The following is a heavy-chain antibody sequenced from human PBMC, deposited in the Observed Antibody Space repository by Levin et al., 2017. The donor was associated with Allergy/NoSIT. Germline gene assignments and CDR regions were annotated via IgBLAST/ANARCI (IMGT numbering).Heavy chain of an antibody. Sequence: GESLKISCKGSGYSFTSSWIGWVRQMPGKGLEWMGTIYPSDSDITYSTSFQGQVTISADKSFSTAYLQWSSLKASDTAMYYCARGGNYYALHVDYWGQGTLVTVSS. J-gene: IGHJ4*02. CDR3: ARGGNYYALHVDY. V-gene: IGHV5-51*01. CDR1: GYSFTSSW. D-gene: IGHD1-26*01. CDR2: IYPSDSDI.